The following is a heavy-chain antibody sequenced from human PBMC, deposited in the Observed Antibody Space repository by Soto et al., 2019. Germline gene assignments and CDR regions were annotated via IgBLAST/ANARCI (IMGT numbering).Heavy chain of an antibody. CDR1: GYTLTELS. V-gene: IGHV1-24*01. CDR2: FDPEDGET. CDR3: ATALIITMVWGVITQGPRLDY. J-gene: IGHJ4*02. D-gene: IGHD3-10*01. Sequence: GASVKVSCKVSGYTLTELSMHWVRQAPGKGLEWMGGFDPEDGETIYAQKFQGRVTMTEDTSTDTAYMELSSLRSEDTAVYYCATALIITMVWGVITQGPRLDYWGQGTLVTVSS.